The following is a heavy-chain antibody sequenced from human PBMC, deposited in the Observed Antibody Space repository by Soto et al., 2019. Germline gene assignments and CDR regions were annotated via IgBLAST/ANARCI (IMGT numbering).Heavy chain of an antibody. CDR3: AKRGSGSYFDY. CDR1: GFTFSAYW. D-gene: IGHD3-10*01. CDR2: IESDGSIT. Sequence: GGSLRLSCAASGFTFSAYWMHWVRQTPGEGLVWVSHIESDGSITTYADSVKGRFTVSRDNAKNTLYLQMNSLRAEDTAVYYCAKRGSGSYFDYWGQGTLVTVSS. J-gene: IGHJ4*02. V-gene: IGHV3-74*01.